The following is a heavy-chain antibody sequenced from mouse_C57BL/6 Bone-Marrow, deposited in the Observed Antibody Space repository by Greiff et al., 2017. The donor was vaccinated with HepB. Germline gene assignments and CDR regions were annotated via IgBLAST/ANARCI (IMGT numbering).Heavy chain of an antibody. D-gene: IGHD1-1*01. Sequence: QVQLQQPGAELVMPGASVKLSCKASGYTFTSYWMHWVKQGPGQGLEWIGEIDPSDSYTNYNQKFKGKSTLTVDKSSSTAYMQLSSLTSEDSAVYYCAREITTVVAPFFDYWGQGTTLTVSS. V-gene: IGHV1-69*01. J-gene: IGHJ2*01. CDR2: IDPSDSYT. CDR3: AREITTVVAPFFDY. CDR1: GYTFTSYW.